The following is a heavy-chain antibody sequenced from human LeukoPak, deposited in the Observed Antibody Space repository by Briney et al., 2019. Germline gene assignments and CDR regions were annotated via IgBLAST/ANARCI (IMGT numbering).Heavy chain of an antibody. CDR2: ISSSSSYI. CDR1: GFTFSSYG. D-gene: IGHD2-8*02. Sequence: PGGSLRLSCAASGFTFSSYGMHWVRQAPGKGLEWVSSISSSSSYIYYADSVKGRFTISRDNAKNSLYLQMNSLRAEDTAVYYCAGDIVRVTSFDYWGQGTLVTVSS. V-gene: IGHV3-21*01. J-gene: IGHJ4*02. CDR3: AGDIVRVTSFDY.